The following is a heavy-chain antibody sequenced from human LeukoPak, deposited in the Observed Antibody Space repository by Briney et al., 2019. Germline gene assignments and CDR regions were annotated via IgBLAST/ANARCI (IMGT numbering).Heavy chain of an antibody. J-gene: IGHJ6*03. CDR1: GGSISSYY. CDR3: ARVSYGDYVYYYYYYMDV. CDR2: IYYSGST. V-gene: IGHV4-59*01. Sequence: PSETLSLTCTVSGGSISSYYWSWIRQPPGKGLEWIGYIYYSGSTTYNPSPKSRVTISVDTSKNQFSLKLSSVTAADTAVYYCARVSYGDYVYYYYYYMDVWGKGTTVTVSS. D-gene: IGHD4-17*01.